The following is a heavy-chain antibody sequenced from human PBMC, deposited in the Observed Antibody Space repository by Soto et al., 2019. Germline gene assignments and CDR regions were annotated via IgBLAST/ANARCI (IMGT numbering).Heavy chain of an antibody. Sequence: PLVLMSLKWGVYDGTSSDYYWSRISKPPGKGLEWIGEINHSGSTNYNPSLKSRVTISVDTSRNQFSLKLSSVTAADTAVYYCARGGVAVAGTLGYWGQGTLVTVSS. V-gene: IGHV4-34*01. J-gene: IGHJ4*02. D-gene: IGHD6-19*01. CDR1: DGTSSDYY. CDR2: INHSGST. CDR3: ARGGVAVAGTLGY.